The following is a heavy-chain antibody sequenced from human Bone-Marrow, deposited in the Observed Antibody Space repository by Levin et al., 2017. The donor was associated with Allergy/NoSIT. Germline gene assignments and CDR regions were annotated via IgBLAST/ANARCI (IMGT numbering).Heavy chain of an antibody. D-gene: IGHD2-15*01. CDR1: GYTFTNYG. Sequence: PGGSLRLSCKASGYTFTNYGITWVRQAPGQGLEWMGWISSNSDNTNYAQKFQGRVILTTDTSTSTAYMELSSLRSDDTAVYYCARYCNGGTCYPTGVDVWGQGTTVTVSS. CDR3: ARYCNGGTCYPTGVDV. J-gene: IGHJ6*02. V-gene: IGHV1-18*01. CDR2: ISSNSDNT.